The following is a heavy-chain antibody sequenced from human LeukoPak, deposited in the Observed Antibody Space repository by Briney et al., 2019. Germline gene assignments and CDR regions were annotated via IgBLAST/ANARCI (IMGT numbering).Heavy chain of an antibody. CDR1: GGSISSGSYY. CDR2: IYTSGST. Sequence: SETLSLTCTVSGGSISSGSYYWSCIRQPAGKGLEWIGRIYTSGSTNYNPSPKSRVTISVDTSKNQFSLKLSSVTAADTAVYYCARDANLYLYCGGDCYSLPDAFDIWGQGTMVTVSS. V-gene: IGHV4-61*02. J-gene: IGHJ3*02. D-gene: IGHD2-21*02. CDR3: ARDANLYLYCGGDCYSLPDAFDI.